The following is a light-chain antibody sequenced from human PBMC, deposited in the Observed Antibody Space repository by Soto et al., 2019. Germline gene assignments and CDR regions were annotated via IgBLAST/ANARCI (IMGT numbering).Light chain of an antibody. CDR3: QQYYRTPPT. CDR1: QSVLDISNNKNY. CDR2: WAS. J-gene: IGKJ2*01. Sequence: DIVMTQSPDSLAVSLGERPTINCKSSQSVLDISNNKNYLAWYQQKPRQPPKLLIYWASARESGVPDRFSGSGSGTDFTLTISSLQAEDVAVYYCQQYYRTPPTFGQGTKLEIK. V-gene: IGKV4-1*01.